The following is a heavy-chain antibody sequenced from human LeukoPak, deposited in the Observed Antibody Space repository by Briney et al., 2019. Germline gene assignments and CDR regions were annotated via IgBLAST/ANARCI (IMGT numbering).Heavy chain of an antibody. Sequence: GGSLRLSCAASGFTFSSYWMHWVRQAPGKGLEWVANIKQDGSERYYVDSVKGRFTISRDNAKNSLYLQMNSLRAEDTAVYSCVRDGDTSGYTNWGQGTLVTVSS. CDR3: VRDGDTSGYTN. J-gene: IGHJ4*02. CDR2: IKQDGSER. CDR1: GFTFSSYW. V-gene: IGHV3-7*01. D-gene: IGHD3-22*01.